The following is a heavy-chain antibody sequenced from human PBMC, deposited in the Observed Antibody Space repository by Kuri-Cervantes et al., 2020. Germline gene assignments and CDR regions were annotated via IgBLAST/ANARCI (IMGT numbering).Heavy chain of an antibody. CDR3: ARGHLAVAGFAYYYYYYMDV. D-gene: IGHD6-19*01. Sequence: GSLRLSCAVYGGSFSGYYWSWIRQPPGTGLEWIGEIDHSANTNYNPSLESRVTISVDTSKNQFSLKLSSVTAADTAVYYCARGHLAVAGFAYYYYYYMDVWGKGTTVTVSS. CDR2: IDHSANT. V-gene: IGHV4-34*01. J-gene: IGHJ6*03. CDR1: GGSFSGYY.